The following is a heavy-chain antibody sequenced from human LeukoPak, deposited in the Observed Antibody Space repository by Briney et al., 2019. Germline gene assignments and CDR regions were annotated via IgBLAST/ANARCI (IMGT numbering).Heavy chain of an antibody. J-gene: IGHJ4*02. V-gene: IGHV1-69*05. CDR1: GGTFSSYA. CDR2: IIPIFGTA. D-gene: IGHD3-22*01. Sequence: GSSVKVSCKASGGTFSSYAISWVRQAPGQGLEWMGRIIPIFGTANYAQKFQGRVTITTDESTSTAYMELSSLRSEGTAVYYCARDQDYYDSSGHDYWGQGTLVTVSS. CDR3: ARDQDYYDSSGHDY.